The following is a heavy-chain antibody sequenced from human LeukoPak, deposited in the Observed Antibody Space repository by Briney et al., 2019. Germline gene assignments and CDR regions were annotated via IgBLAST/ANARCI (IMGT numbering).Heavy chain of an antibody. V-gene: IGHV4-61*02. CDR2: IYSPGTN. J-gene: IGHJ3*02. CDR1: AGSINNGDYY. D-gene: IGHD3-22*01. CDR3: ARGIGTSYDSSRDAFDI. Sequence: SETLSLTCTVSAGSINNGDYYWSWIRQPAGKGLEWIGRIYSPGTNYNYNPSVKSRVTISIDTSKNQFSLKLTSVTAADTAVYYCARGIGTSYDSSRDAFDIWGQGTMVTVSS.